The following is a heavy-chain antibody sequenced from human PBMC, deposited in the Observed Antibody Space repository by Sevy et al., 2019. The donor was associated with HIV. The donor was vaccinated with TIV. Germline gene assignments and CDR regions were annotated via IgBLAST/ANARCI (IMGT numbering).Heavy chain of an antibody. CDR1: GFTFSSYS. V-gene: IGHV3-48*02. J-gene: IGHJ4*02. CDR3: SRGTSPVRQPVRHFDY. D-gene: IGHD3-16*01. CDR2: ISSSSSTI. Sequence: GGSLRLSCAASGFTFSSYSMNWVRQAPGKGLEWVSYISSSSSTIYYADSVKGRFTISRDNAKNSLYLQMNSLRDEDTAVYYCSRGTSPVRQPVRHFDYWGQGTLVTVSS.